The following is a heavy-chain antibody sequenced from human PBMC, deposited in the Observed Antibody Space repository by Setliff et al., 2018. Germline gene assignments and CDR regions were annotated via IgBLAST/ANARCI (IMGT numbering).Heavy chain of an antibody. CDR3: ATVVRGGTSRTSYYYYYMDV. CDR2: MNHTSGNT. D-gene: IGHD1-26*01. V-gene: IGHV1-8*01. CDR1: GYTFTSYD. J-gene: IGHJ6*03. Sequence: ASVKVSCKASGYTFTSYDINWGRQATGQGLEWMGWMNHTSGNTGYAQKFQGRVTMTRNNSISTAYMELSSLRSDDTGVYYCATVVRGGTSRTSYYYYYMDVWGKGTTVTVSS.